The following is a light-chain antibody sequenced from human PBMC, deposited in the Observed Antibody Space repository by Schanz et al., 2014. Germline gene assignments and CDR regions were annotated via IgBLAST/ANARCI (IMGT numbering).Light chain of an antibody. J-gene: IGKJ4*01. V-gene: IGKV1-33*01. CDR2: DAS. CDR3: QKYDNPPLT. CDR1: QSVGDW. Sequence: DIQMTQSPSTLSASVGDRVTITCRASQSVGDWLAWYQQKPGKAPKLLIYDASTLEVGVPSRFSGSRSGTGFTFTVNSLQAEDIATYYCQKYDNPPLTFGGGTKVEIK.